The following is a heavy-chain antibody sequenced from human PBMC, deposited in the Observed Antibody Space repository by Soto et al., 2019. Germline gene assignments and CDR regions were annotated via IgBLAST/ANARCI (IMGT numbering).Heavy chain of an antibody. CDR3: GRAYRGNDRDTLEPSEA. Sequence: SQTHSLTCAISGDSVSSNSATWNWIRQSPSRGLEWLGRTYYRSRWNTDYAISVKGRITINPDTSKNQFSLQLNPVTPEDTAVHYCGRAYRGNDRDTLEPSEAWGPGTLVTVSS. CDR1: GDSVSSNSAT. CDR2: TYYRSRWNT. D-gene: IGHD5-12*01. V-gene: IGHV6-1*01. J-gene: IGHJ5*02.